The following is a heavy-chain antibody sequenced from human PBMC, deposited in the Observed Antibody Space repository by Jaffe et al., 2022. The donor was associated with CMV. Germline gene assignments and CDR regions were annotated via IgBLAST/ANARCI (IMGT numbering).Heavy chain of an antibody. J-gene: IGHJ4*02. Sequence: EIQLVESGGGLVKPGGSLRLSCAASGFAFSDFTMNWVRQAPGKGLEWVSSISTGSSYIYYADLVKGRFTISRDNARNSLYLQMNSLRAEDTAVYYCARERIRSSWYFDYWGQGALVTVSS. CDR2: ISTGSSYI. D-gene: IGHD6-13*01. CDR1: GFAFSDFT. V-gene: IGHV3-21*02. CDR3: ARERIRSSWYFDY.